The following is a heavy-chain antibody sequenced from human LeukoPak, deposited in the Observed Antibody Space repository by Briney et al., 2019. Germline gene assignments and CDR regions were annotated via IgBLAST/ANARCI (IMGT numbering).Heavy chain of an antibody. CDR2: ISSSGDIT. V-gene: IGHV3-23*01. CDR3: AKVMGEIAAAGFDY. J-gene: IGHJ4*02. D-gene: IGHD6-13*01. Sequence: PGGSLRLSCAASGFTFGSYAMTWVRQAPGKGLEWVSTISSSGDITFYADSVKGRFTISRDNSKNTLYLQMNSLRADDTAVYYCAKVMGEIAAAGFDYWGQGTLVPVSS. CDR1: GFTFGSYA.